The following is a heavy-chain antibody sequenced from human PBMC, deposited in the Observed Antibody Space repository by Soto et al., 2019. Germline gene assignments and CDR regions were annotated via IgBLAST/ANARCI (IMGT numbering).Heavy chain of an antibody. CDR3: ARERVAATHTYYSSGMDV. CDR1: GFTFSSYA. CDR2: ISYDGSNK. D-gene: IGHD2-15*01. J-gene: IGHJ6*02. V-gene: IGHV3-30-3*01. Sequence: GGSLRLSCAASGFTFSSYAMHWVRQAPGKGLEWVAVISYDGSNKYYADSVKGRFTISRDNSKNTLYLQMNSLRAEDTAVYYCARERVAATHTYYSSGMDVWGQGTTVTVSS.